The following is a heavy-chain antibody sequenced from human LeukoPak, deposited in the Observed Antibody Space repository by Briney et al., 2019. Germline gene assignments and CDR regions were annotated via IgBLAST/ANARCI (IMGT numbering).Heavy chain of an antibody. V-gene: IGHV3-23*01. D-gene: IGHD3-10*01. CDR1: GFTFSSYA. Sequence: GGSLRLSCAASGFTFSSYAMSWVRQAPGKGLEWVSAVTASAGSTYYADSVKGRFTISRDNSKNTLYLQVNSLRAEDTAVYYCAKGDYYGSGSFFKNGMDVWGQGTTVTVSS. J-gene: IGHJ6*02. CDR2: VTASAGST. CDR3: AKGDYYGSGSFFKNGMDV.